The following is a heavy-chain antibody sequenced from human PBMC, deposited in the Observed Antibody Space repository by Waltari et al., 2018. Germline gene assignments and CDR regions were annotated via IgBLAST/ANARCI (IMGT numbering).Heavy chain of an antibody. CDR3: AKSRDSSGYYHNWFDP. V-gene: IGHV3-23*04. CDR1: GFTFSSYA. J-gene: IGHJ5*02. D-gene: IGHD3-22*01. Sequence: EVQLVESGGGLVQPGGSLRLSCAASGFTFSSYAMSWVRQAPGKGLGWVSAIRGSGGSTYDADSVKGRFTISRDNSKNTLYLQMNSLRAEDTAVYYCAKSRDSSGYYHNWFDPWGQGTLVTVSS. CDR2: IRGSGGST.